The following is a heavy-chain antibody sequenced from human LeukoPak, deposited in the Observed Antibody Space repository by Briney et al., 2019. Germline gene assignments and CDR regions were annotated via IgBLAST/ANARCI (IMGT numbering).Heavy chain of an antibody. Sequence: GGSLRLSXAASGFSVRNDYMSWVRQSPGKGLEWVSVIHTDGTTYYADSVKGRFTISRDNYRNALILYMDRLGAEDTAIYYCARDRPWGGLNGFDYWGQGTLVTVSS. D-gene: IGHD6-6*01. CDR2: IHTDGTT. CDR1: GFSVRNDY. V-gene: IGHV3-53*01. J-gene: IGHJ4*02. CDR3: ARDRPWGGLNGFDY.